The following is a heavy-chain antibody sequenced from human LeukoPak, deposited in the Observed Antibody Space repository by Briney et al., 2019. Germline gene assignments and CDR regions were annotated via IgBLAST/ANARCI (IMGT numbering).Heavy chain of an antibody. CDR2: IGIRGVT. CDR1: GFTFIDYD. D-gene: IGHD6-19*01. CDR3: ARGGVQVSGIHEFAY. J-gene: IGHJ4*02. Sequence: GGSLRLSCAASGFTFIDYDMHWVRQVIGKGLEWVSAIGIRGVTHYSGSVKGRFTISRENAESSLYLQMNSLRAEDSAVYYRARGGVQVSGIHEFAYWGQGTLVTVSS. V-gene: IGHV3-13*01.